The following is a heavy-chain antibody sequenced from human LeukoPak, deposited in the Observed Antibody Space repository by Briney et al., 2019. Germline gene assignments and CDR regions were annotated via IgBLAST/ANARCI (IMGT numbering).Heavy chain of an antibody. Sequence: PGGSLRLSCAASGFTFSNAWMNWVRQAPGKGLEWVSYISSSGTSIYYADSVKGRFAISRDNAKNSLYLQMNSLRAEDTALYYCARERFLEWRYYMDVWGKGTTVTVSS. D-gene: IGHD3-3*01. V-gene: IGHV3-48*04. J-gene: IGHJ6*03. CDR1: GFTFSNAW. CDR2: ISSSGTSI. CDR3: ARERFLEWRYYMDV.